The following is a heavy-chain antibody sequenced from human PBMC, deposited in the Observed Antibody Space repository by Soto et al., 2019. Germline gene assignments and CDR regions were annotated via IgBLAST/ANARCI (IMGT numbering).Heavy chain of an antibody. CDR1: GFTFSSYW. CDR2: INSDGSST. D-gene: IGHD6-13*01. V-gene: IGHV3-74*01. CDR3: AREGYSSSWYDY. Sequence: GGSLRLSCAASGFTFSSYWMHWVRQAPGKGLVWVSRINSDGSSTSYADSVKGRFTISRDSAKNTPYLQMNSLRAEDTAVYYCAREGYSSSWYDYWGQGTLVTVSS. J-gene: IGHJ4*02.